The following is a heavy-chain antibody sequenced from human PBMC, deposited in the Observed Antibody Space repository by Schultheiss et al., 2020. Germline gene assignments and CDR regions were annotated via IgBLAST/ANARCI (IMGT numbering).Heavy chain of an antibody. CDR1: GFTFSSYG. V-gene: IGHV3-21*01. J-gene: IGHJ4*02. CDR2: ISSSSSYI. Sequence: GGSLRLSCAASGFTFSSYGMNWVRQAPGKGLEWVSSISSSSSYIYYADSVKGRFTISRDNAKNSLYLQMNSLRAEDTAVYYCARVSDYGDYDDGTIDYWGQGTLVTVSS. CDR3: ARVSDYGDYDDGTIDY. D-gene: IGHD4-17*01.